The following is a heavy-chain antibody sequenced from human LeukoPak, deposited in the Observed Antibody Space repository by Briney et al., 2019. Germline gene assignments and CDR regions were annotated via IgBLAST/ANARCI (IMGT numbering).Heavy chain of an antibody. CDR3: ARESKVPYGSGSYYNWFDP. Sequence: ASVKVSCKASGGTFSSYAISWVRQAPGQGLEWMGGIIPIFGTANYAQKFQGRVTITADKSTSTAYMELSSLRSEDTAVYYCARESKVPYGSGSYYNWFDPWGQGTLVTVSS. CDR1: GGTFSSYA. D-gene: IGHD3-10*01. V-gene: IGHV1-69*06. CDR2: IIPIFGTA. J-gene: IGHJ5*02.